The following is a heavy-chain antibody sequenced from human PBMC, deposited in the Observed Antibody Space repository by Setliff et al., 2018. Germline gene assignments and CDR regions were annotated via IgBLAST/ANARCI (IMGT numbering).Heavy chain of an antibody. V-gene: IGHV4-59*08. CDR3: ARTGTTYYYSCMDV. D-gene: IGHD3-16*01. Sequence: SETLSLTCAVSGAAISTYHWSWLRQPPGKGLEWIGYVSYGGSTKYNPSLESRVTISLDTPKNQFSLKLTSVTAADTAVYYCARTGTTYYYSCMDVWGQGTLVTVSS. J-gene: IGHJ4*02. CDR2: VSYGGST. CDR1: GAAISTYH.